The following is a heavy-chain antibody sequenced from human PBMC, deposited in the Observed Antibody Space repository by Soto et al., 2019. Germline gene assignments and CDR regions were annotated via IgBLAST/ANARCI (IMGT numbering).Heavy chain of an antibody. CDR3: ATTSVTLNGLPHYFDL. CDR1: GFIFRNYA. CDR2: ISGSGVGT. D-gene: IGHD2-21*02. J-gene: IGHJ4*02. Sequence: VQLLESGGGSVQPGGSLRLSCEASGFIFRNYAMSWVRQAPGKGLEWVSSISGSGVGTYYADSVQGRFTISRDNSTNTLFLQLSSLRAEDTALYYCATTSVTLNGLPHYFDLWGRGTLVTVSS. V-gene: IGHV3-23*01.